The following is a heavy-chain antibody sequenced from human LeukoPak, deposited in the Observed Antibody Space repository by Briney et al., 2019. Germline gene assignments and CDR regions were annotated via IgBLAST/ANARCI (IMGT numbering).Heavy chain of an antibody. J-gene: IGHJ4*02. D-gene: IGHD5-18*01. Sequence: SVKVSCKASGYTFTSYYMHWVRQAPGQGLEWMGGIIPIFGTANYAQKFQGRVTITADESTSTAYMELSSLRSEDTAVYYCARGSLGYSSGLFDYWGQGTLVTVSS. CDR3: ARGSLGYSSGLFDY. V-gene: IGHV1-69*13. CDR1: GYTFTSYY. CDR2: IIPIFGTA.